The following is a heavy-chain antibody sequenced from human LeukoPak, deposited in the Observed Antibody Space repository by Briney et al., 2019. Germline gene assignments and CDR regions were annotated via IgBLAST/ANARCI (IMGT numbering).Heavy chain of an antibody. J-gene: IGHJ4*02. Sequence: QPGGSLRLSCAASGFTFSSSAMSWVRQAPGKGLEWVSTISGSDSSTHCADSVKGRFTISRDNSKNTLYLHMNSLRADDTAVYYCAKSGYNRFDYWGQGTLVTVSS. CDR2: ISGSDSST. V-gene: IGHV3-23*01. CDR1: GFTFSSSA. CDR3: AKSGYNRFDY. D-gene: IGHD5-24*01.